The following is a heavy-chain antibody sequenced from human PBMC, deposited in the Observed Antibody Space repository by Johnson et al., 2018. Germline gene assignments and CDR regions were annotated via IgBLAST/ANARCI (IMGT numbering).Heavy chain of an antibody. CDR2: ISHDGSNK. CDR3: AKATQRAYYYYYGMDV. V-gene: IGHV3-30*18. CDR1: GFTFSSYG. J-gene: IGHJ6*02. D-gene: IGHD1-1*01. Sequence: VQLLESGGGVVQPGRSLRLSCVASGFTFSSYGMHWVRQAPGKGLEWVAVISHDGSNKYYADSVKGRFTISRDNSKNTLYLQMNSLRAEDTAVYYCAKATQRAYYYYYGMDVWGQGTTFTGSS.